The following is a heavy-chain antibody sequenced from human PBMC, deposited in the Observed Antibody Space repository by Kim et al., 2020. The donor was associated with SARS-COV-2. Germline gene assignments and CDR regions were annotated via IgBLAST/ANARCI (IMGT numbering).Heavy chain of an antibody. D-gene: IGHD2-15*01. Sequence: SETLSLTCTVSGGSISSSSYYWGWIRQPPGKGLEWIGSIYYSGSTYYNPSLKSRVTISVDTSKNQFSLKLSSVTAADTAVYYCASRYCSGGSCSIENDYWGEGTLVTVSA. CDR1: GGSISSSSYY. J-gene: IGHJ4*02. CDR3: ASRYCSGGSCSIENDY. V-gene: IGHV4-39*01. CDR2: IYYSGST.